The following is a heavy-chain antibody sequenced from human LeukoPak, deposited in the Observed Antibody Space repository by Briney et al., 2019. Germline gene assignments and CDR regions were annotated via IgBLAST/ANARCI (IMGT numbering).Heavy chain of an antibody. Sequence: AASVKVSCKASGYTFTGYGINWVRQAPGQGLEWMGWISAYNDNTNYAQKLQDRITMTTDTSTSTAYMELRSLRSDDTAVYYCARESAARITMIVVAIDPWGQGTLVTVSS. CDR3: ARESAARITMIVVAIDP. CDR2: ISAYNDNT. D-gene: IGHD3-22*01. V-gene: IGHV1-18*01. CDR1: GYTFTGYG. J-gene: IGHJ5*02.